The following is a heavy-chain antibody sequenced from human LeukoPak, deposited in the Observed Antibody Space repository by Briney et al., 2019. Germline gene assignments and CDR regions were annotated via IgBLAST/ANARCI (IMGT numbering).Heavy chain of an antibody. Sequence: GESLKISCKGSGYIFTTYWIGWVHQMPGKGLEWMVIIYPADSDTRYSPSFQGQVTFSADKSISTAYLQWSSLKASDTAMYYCTRSMKLGSSWYPRDYYFDYWGQGTLVSVSS. CDR2: IYPADSDT. CDR1: GYIFTTYW. D-gene: IGHD6-13*01. V-gene: IGHV5-51*07. CDR3: TRSMKLGSSWYPRDYYFDY. J-gene: IGHJ4*02.